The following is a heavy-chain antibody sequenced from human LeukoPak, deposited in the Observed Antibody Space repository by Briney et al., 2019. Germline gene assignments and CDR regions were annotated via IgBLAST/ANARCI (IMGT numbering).Heavy chain of an antibody. J-gene: IGHJ4*02. V-gene: IGHV1-2*02. CDR3: ARAPMIVVVFPPRLDF. CDR2: INPNTGGT. CDR1: GYTFTGYY. Sequence: SVKVFCKTSGYTFTGYYMHWVRQAPGQGLEWMGWINPNTGGTNYAQKFQGRVTMTSDTSISTAYMELSSLRSDDTAVYYCARAPMIVVVFPPRLDFWGQGTLVTVSS. D-gene: IGHD3-22*01.